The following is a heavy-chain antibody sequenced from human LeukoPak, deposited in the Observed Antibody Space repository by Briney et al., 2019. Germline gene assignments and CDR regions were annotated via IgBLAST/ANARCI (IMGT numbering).Heavy chain of an antibody. CDR2: ISAYNGNT. CDR3: ARDYGSGSYYWFDP. J-gene: IGHJ5*02. CDR1: GGTFSSYA. D-gene: IGHD3-10*01. Sequence: ASVKVSCKASGGTFSSYAISWVRQAPGQGLEWMGWISAYNGNTNYAQKLQGRVTMTTDTSTSTAYMELRSLRSDDTAVYYCARDYGSGSYYWFDPWGQGTLVTVSS. V-gene: IGHV1-18*01.